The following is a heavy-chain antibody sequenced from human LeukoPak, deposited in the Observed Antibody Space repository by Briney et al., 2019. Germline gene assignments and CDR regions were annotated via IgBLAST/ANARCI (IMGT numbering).Heavy chain of an antibody. CDR2: ISSSSCYI. V-gene: IGHV3-21*01. CDR3: ARDSSWFDP. Sequence: GGSLRLSCAVSGFTFSSYSMNWFRRAPAKGLVWVSSISSSSCYIYYADSVKGRFTISRDNAKNSLYLQMNTLRAEDTAVYYCARDSSWFDPWGQGTLVTVSS. J-gene: IGHJ5*02. CDR1: GFTFSSYS.